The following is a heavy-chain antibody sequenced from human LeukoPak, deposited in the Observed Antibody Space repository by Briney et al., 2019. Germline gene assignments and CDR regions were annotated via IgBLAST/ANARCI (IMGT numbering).Heavy chain of an antibody. D-gene: IGHD3-16*02. CDR3: ARDENGYVWGSFRA. CDR1: GGSFSGYY. CDR2: INHSGST. V-gene: IGHV4-34*01. J-gene: IGHJ5*02. Sequence: SETLSLTCAVNGGSFSGYYWSWIRQPPGKGLEWIGEINHSGSTYYNPSLKSRVTISVDTSKNQFSLKLSSVTAADTAVYYCARDENGYVWGSFRAWGQGTLVTVSS.